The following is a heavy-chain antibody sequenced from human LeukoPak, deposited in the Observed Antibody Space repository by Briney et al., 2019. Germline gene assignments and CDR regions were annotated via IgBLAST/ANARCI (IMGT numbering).Heavy chain of an antibody. CDR3: VRSGYCYGGTCHSGAFDI. D-gene: IGHD2-15*01. Sequence: ASVKVSCKASGYTFTSYGISWVRQAPGQGLEWMGWISAYNGNTNFAQKLQGRITMTADTSTSTAYMELRSLRSDDTAVYYCVRSGYCYGGTCHSGAFDIWGQGTVVTVSS. CDR2: ISAYNGNT. CDR1: GYTFTSYG. V-gene: IGHV1-18*01. J-gene: IGHJ3*02.